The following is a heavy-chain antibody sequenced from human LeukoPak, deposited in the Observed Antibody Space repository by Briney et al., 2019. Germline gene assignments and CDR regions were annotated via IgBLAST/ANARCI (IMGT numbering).Heavy chain of an antibody. J-gene: IGHJ4*02. CDR2: IRYDGSNK. CDR3: AKDLSSLWFGELLNGDY. CDR1: GFTFSSYG. D-gene: IGHD3-10*01. V-gene: IGHV3-30*02. Sequence: GGSLRLSCAASGFTFSSYGMHWVRQAPGKGLGWVTFIRYDGSNKYYADSVKGRFTISRDNSKNTLYLQMNSLRAEDTAVYYCAKDLSSLWFGELLNGDYWGQGTLVTVSS.